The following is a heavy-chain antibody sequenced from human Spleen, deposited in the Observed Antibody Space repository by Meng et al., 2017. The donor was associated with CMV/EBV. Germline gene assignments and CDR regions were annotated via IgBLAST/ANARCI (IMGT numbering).Heavy chain of an antibody. Sequence: GGSLRLSCVGSGFNFRSYWMSWVRQAPGKGLEWVANIMQTGKEKYSADSVKGRFTISRDNADNSLYLQMNSLRVEDTAVYYCVKGAYYDFWTGYFTSRDWGQGTLVTSPQ. J-gene: IGHJ4*02. CDR3: VKGAYYDFWTGYFTSRD. CDR2: IMQTGKEK. CDR1: GFNFRSYW. V-gene: IGHV3-7*01. D-gene: IGHD3-3*01.